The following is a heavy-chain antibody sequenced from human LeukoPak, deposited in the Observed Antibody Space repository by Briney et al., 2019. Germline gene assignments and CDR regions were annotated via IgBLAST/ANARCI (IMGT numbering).Heavy chain of an antibody. CDR3: TRLYVGGSGYPPFDY. J-gene: IGHJ4*02. V-gene: IGHV3-73*01. CDR2: IRSKANSYAT. CDR1: GFTFSGSA. D-gene: IGHD2-2*02. Sequence: GGSLTVSCAASGFTFSGSAMHWVRQASGKGLEWVGRIRSKANSYATAYAASVKGRFTISRDDSKNTAYLQMNSLKTEDTAVYYCTRLYVGGSGYPPFDYWGQGTRVPVSS.